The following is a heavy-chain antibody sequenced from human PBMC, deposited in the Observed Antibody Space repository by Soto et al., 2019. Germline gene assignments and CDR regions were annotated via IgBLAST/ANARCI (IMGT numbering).Heavy chain of an antibody. D-gene: IGHD3-22*01. CDR3: ATGSASYYYDSSDTGY. V-gene: IGHV1-24*01. CDR1: GYTLTELS. CDR2: FDPEDGET. J-gene: IGHJ4*02. Sequence: ASVKVSCKVSGYTLTELSMHWVRQAPGKGLEWMGGFDPEDGETIYAQKFQGRVTMTEDTSTDTAYMELSSLRSEDTAVYYCATGSASYYYDSSDTGYWGQGTLVTVSS.